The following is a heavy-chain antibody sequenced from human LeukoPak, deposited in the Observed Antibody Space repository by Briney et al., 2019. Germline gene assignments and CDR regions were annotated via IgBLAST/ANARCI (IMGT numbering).Heavy chain of an antibody. J-gene: IGHJ1*01. Sequence: ASVKVSCKASGYTFTSYYMHWVRQAPGQGLEWMGIINPSGSSTSYAQKFQGRVTMTRDMSTSTVYMELSSLRSEDTAVYYCARDSAANYYDSSGYYLAYFQHWGQGTLVTVSS. D-gene: IGHD3-22*01. CDR1: GYTFTSYY. CDR2: INPSGSST. CDR3: ARDSAANYYDSSGYYLAYFQH. V-gene: IGHV1-46*01.